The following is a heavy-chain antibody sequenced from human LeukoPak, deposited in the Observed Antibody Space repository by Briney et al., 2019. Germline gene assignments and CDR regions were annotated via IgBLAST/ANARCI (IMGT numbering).Heavy chain of an antibody. J-gene: IGHJ4*02. CDR3: ARAVVVVAAHFDY. V-gene: IGHV1-2*06. Sequence: ASVKVSCKASGYTFTGYYMHWVRQAPGQGLEWMGRINPNSGGTNYAQKFQGRVTMTRDTSISTAYTELSRLRSDDTAVYYCARAVVVVAAHFDYWGQGTLVTVSS. D-gene: IGHD2-15*01. CDR1: GYTFTGYY. CDR2: INPNSGGT.